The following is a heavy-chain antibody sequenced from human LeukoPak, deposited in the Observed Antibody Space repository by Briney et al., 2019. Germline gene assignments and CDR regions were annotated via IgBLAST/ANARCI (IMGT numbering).Heavy chain of an antibody. D-gene: IGHD3-22*01. CDR3: ATQQPDYYDSSGLGFDP. Sequence: ETLSLTCTVSGGSISSSSYYWGWIRQPPGKGLEWIGSIYYSGSTYYNPSLKSRVTISVDTSKNQFSLKLSSVTAADTAVYYCATQQPDYYDSSGLGFDPWGQGTLVTVSS. CDR2: IYYSGST. V-gene: IGHV4-39*01. CDR1: GGSISSSSYY. J-gene: IGHJ5*02.